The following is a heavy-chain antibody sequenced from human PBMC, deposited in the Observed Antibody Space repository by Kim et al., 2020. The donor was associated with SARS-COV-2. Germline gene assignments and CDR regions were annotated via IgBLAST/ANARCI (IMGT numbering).Heavy chain of an antibody. J-gene: IGHJ3*02. CDR2: IIPILGIA. CDR1: GGTFSSYA. D-gene: IGHD3-22*01. Sequence: SVKVSCKASGGTFSSYAISWVRQAPGQGLEWMGRIIPILGIANYAQKFQGRVTITADKSTSTAYMELSSLRSEDTAVYYCARDPPLYYYDSSGYYDAFDIWGQGTMVTVSS. V-gene: IGHV1-69*04. CDR3: ARDPPLYYYDSSGYYDAFDI.